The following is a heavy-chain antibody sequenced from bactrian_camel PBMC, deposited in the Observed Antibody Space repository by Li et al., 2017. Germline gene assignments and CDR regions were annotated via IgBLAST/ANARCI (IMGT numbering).Heavy chain of an antibody. J-gene: IGHJ6*01. CDR3: ASKLPFECYAEPWGTEFVY. D-gene: IGHD3*01. V-gene: IGHV3S1*01. CDR2: IYTGGGSGST. Sequence: HVQLVESGGGSVQPGGSLRLSCGASGHTYSMYCLGWFRQAPGKEREGVATIYTGGGSGSTYYANSVKGRFTISQDNTKNTMFLQMNSLKPEDTAMYYCASKLPFECYAEPWGTEFVYWDQGTQVTVS. CDR1: GHTYSMYC.